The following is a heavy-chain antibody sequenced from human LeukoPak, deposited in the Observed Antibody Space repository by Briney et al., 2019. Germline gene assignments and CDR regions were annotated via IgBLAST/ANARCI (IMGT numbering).Heavy chain of an antibody. D-gene: IGHD3-22*01. CDR1: GDSISSHY. J-gene: IGHJ4*02. CDR2: IYYSGST. CDR3: ARERMQGSSGYYSHFDY. V-gene: IGHV4-59*11. Sequence: KPSETLSLTCTVSGDSISSHYWNWIRQPPRKGLEWIGYIYYSGSTNYNPSLKSRVTISVDTSKNQFSLKLSSVTAADTALYYCARERMQGSSGYYSHFDYWGQGTLVTVSS.